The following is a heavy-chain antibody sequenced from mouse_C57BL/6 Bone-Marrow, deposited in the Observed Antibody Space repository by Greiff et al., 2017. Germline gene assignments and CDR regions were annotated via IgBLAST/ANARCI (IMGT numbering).Heavy chain of an antibody. D-gene: IGHD1-1*01. CDR3: ARRGLVYGAMDY. CDR2: IDPSDSYT. J-gene: IGHJ4*01. V-gene: IGHV1-69*01. CDR1: GYTFTSYW. Sequence: QVQLQQSGAELVMPGASVKLSCKASGYTFTSYWMHWVKQRPGQGLEWIGEIDPSDSYTNYNQKFKGKSTLTVDKSSSTAYMQLSSLTSEDSAVYYCARRGLVYGAMDYWGQGTSVTVSS.